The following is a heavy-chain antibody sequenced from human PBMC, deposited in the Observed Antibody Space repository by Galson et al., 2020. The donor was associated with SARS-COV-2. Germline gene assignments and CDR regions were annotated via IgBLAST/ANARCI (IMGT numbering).Heavy chain of an antibody. J-gene: IGHJ6*02. Sequence: QLGESLKISCAASGFTFSSYGMHWVRQAPGKGLEWVAVISYDGSNKYYADSVKGRFTISRDNSKNTLYLQMNSLRAEDTAGYYCAKEHEYGQLLWFGGLYRAYGMDVWGQGTTVTVSS. CDR1: GFTFSSYG. V-gene: IGHV3-30*18. CDR2: ISYDGSNK. CDR3: AKEHEYGQLLWFGGLYRAYGMDV. D-gene: IGHD3-10*01.